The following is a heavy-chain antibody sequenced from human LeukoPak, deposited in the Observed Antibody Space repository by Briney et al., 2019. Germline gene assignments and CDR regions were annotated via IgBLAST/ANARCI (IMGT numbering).Heavy chain of an antibody. V-gene: IGHV4-34*01. CDR2: SNHSGST. CDR1: GGSFSGCY. Sequence: SETLSLTCTVYGGSFSGCYWSWIRQPPAKGLELIGESNHSGSTNYNPSLKSRVNISVETSKTQFSLKLSSVPAADTAVYYCARILITIFGVVNYMEVWGKGKPVTVSS. CDR3: ARILITIFGVVNYMEV. J-gene: IGHJ6*03. D-gene: IGHD3-3*01.